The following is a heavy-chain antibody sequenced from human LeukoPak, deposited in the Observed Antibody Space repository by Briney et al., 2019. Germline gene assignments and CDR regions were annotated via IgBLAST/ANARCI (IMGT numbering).Heavy chain of an antibody. D-gene: IGHD1-26*01. CDR2: ISYSGST. V-gene: IGHV4-39*07. CDR3: ARPVEIGSYPPAS. J-gene: IGHJ5*02. Sequence: PSETLSLTCTVSGGSISSSSYYWGWIRQPPGKGLEWIGRISYSGSTYYNPSLKSRVTISVDTSKSQFSLKLSSVTAADTAVYYCARPVEIGSYPPASWGQGTLVTVSS. CDR1: GGSISSSSYY.